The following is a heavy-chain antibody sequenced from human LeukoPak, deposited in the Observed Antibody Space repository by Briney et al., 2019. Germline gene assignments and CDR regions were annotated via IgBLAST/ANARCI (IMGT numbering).Heavy chain of an antibody. V-gene: IGHV3-73*01. Sequence: PGGSLRLSCAASGFTFSDSAVHWVRQASGKGLEWVGRIRSKSNNYATAHVASVKGRFTISRDNAKNSLYLQMNSLRAEDTAVYYCARDPPSFQYWGQGTLVTVSA. CDR1: GFTFSDSA. CDR3: ARDPPSFQY. J-gene: IGHJ1*01. CDR2: IRSKSNNYAT.